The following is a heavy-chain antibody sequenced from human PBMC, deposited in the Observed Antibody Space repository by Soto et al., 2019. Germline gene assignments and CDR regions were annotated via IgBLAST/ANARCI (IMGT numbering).Heavy chain of an antibody. Sequence: PGGSLRLSCAASGFTFSTYSMNWVRQAPGKGLEWVSSISGSGNYTHYADFLRGRFTISRDNAKTSLYLQMNSLRAEDTAVYYCAREGINKYNAYYFDSWGQGTVVTVSS. CDR3: AREGINKYNAYYFDS. V-gene: IGHV3-21*01. D-gene: IGHD1-1*01. CDR1: GFTFSTYS. CDR2: ISGSGNYT. J-gene: IGHJ4*02.